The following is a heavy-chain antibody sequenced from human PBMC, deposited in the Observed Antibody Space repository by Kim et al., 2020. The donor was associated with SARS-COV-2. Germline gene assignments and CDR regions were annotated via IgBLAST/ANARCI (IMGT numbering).Heavy chain of an antibody. CDR3: AKKRHTSGWSFDS. CDR1: GFTFNNYG. CDR2: ISASSYTT. D-gene: IGHD6-19*01. V-gene: IGHV3-23*01. J-gene: IGHJ4*02. Sequence: GGSLRLSCAASGFTFNNYGMSWVRQAPGKGLEFVSTISASSYTTNYADSMKGRFTISRDNSKNTLYLRMNSLRAEDTAVYYCAKKRHTSGWSFDSWGQGTLVTVSS.